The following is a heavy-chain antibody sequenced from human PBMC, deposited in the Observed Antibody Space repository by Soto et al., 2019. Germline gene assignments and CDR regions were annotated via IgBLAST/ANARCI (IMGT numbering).Heavy chain of an antibody. V-gene: IGHV3-43D*04. D-gene: IGHD4-17*01. CDR2: ISWDGGST. CDR3: AKDIARYGDFGSYFDY. Sequence: PGGSPRLSCAASGFTFDDYAMHWVRQAPGKGLEWVSLISWDGGSTYYADSVKGRFTISRDNSKNSLYLQMNSLRAEDTALYYCAKDIARYGDFGSYFDYWGQGTLVTVSS. CDR1: GFTFDDYA. J-gene: IGHJ4*02.